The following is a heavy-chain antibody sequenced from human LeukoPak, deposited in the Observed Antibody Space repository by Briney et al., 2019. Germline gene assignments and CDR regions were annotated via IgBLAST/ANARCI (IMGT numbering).Heavy chain of an antibody. J-gene: IGHJ5*02. CDR3: ASKRITMIVVVTDNWFNP. CDR1: GGSISSRSYY. V-gene: IGHV4-39*01. D-gene: IGHD3-22*01. Sequence: SETLSLTCTVSGGSISSRSYYWGWIRQPPGKGLEWIGSIYYSGSTYYNPSLKSRVTISVDTSKNQFSLKLSSVTAADTAVYYCASKRITMIVVVTDNWFNPWGQGTLVTVSS. CDR2: IYYSGST.